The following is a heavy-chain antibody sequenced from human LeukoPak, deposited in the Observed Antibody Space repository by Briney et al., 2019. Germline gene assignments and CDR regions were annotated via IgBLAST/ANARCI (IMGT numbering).Heavy chain of an antibody. J-gene: IGHJ3*01. CDR1: GYTFITYE. CDR2: MNNNSGNT. D-gene: IGHD4/OR15-4a*01. V-gene: IGHV1-8*01. CDR3: ARGRYGANPLSL. Sequence: ASVTVSCKASGYTFITYEIIWVRQAPGQGLEWMGWMNNNSGNTGYAQKFQGRVTMTSATSKDTAYLELSSLRSEATGVYFCARGRYGANPLSLWGQGTMVTVAS.